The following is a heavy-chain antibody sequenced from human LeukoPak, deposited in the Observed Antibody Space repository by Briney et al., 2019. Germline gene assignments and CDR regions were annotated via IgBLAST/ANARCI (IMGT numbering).Heavy chain of an antibody. V-gene: IGHV5-51*01. CDR2: IYPGDSDT. Sequence: GESLKISCEGSGYSFTSYWIGWVRQMPGKGLEWMGIIYPGDSDTRYSPSFQGQVTISADKSISTAYLQRSSLKASDTAMYYCARHSFDSSSDYGVITIWGQGTLVTVSS. CDR1: GYSFTSYW. CDR3: ARHSFDSSSDYGVITI. J-gene: IGHJ4*02. D-gene: IGHD3-22*01.